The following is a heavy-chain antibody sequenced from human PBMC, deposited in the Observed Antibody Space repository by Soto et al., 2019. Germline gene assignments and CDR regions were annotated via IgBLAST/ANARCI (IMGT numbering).Heavy chain of an antibody. CDR3: ARYVSRYFDWFQVSGTSPDENWFDP. CDR2: INPSGGST. J-gene: IGHJ5*02. D-gene: IGHD3-9*01. Sequence: QVQLVQSGAEVKKPGASVKVSCKASGYTFTSYYMHWVRQAPGQGLEWMGIINPSGGSTSYAQKFQGRVTMTRDTSTSTVYMGLSSLRSEDTAVYYCARYVSRYFDWFQVSGTSPDENWFDPWGQGTLVTVSS. CDR1: GYTFTSYY. V-gene: IGHV1-46*01.